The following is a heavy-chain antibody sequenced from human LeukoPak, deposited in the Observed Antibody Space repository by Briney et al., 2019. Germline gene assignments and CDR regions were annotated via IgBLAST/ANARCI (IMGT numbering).Heavy chain of an antibody. D-gene: IGHD3-10*01. J-gene: IGHJ4*02. V-gene: IGHV3-30*18. Sequence: GGSLRLSCAASGFTFSSYAMSWVRQAPGKGLEWVAVISYDGSNKYYADSVKGRFTISRDNSKNTLYLQMNSLRAEDTAVYYCANLWFGELPNDYWGQGTLVTVSS. CDR2: ISYDGSNK. CDR3: ANLWFGELPNDY. CDR1: GFTFSSYA.